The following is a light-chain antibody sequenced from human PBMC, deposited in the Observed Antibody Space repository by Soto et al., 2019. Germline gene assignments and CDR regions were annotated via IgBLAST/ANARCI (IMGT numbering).Light chain of an antibody. Sequence: QSVLTQPASVSGSPGQSITISCTGTSSDVGDYKYVSWYQQHPGKAPKLMIYEVSNRPSGVSDRFSGSKSGTTASLIISGLQAEAEADYYCTSYTSSSTLVFGGGTKLTVL. CDR3: TSYTSSSTLV. V-gene: IGLV2-14*01. J-gene: IGLJ2*01. CDR2: EVS. CDR1: SSDVGDYKY.